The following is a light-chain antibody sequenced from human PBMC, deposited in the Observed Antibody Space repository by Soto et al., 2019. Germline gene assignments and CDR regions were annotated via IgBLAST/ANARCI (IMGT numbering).Light chain of an antibody. J-gene: IGKJ5*01. Sequence: VGDGVTLTCLSSQSISSWLAWYQQKPGKAPKLLIYKASSLESEVPSRFSGSGSGTEFTLTISSLQPDDFATYYCQQYKSYYPITVGQGTRLEIK. CDR3: QQYKSYYPIT. CDR1: QSISSW. CDR2: KAS. V-gene: IGKV1-5*03.